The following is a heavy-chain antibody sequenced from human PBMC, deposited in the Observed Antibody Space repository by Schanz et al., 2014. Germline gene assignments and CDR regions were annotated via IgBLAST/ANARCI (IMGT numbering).Heavy chain of an antibody. J-gene: IGHJ6*02. CDR2: VCYDGSKK. CDR1: GFSFSGYG. Sequence: QVQLVESGGGVAQPGGSLRLSCAASGFSFSGYGMHWVRQAPGKGLEWVAVVCYDGSKKYYADSVKGRFTISRDNSKNTLYLQMNSLRAEDTAVYYCARDRQQLVGRIGYYYGMDVWGQGTTVTVSS. D-gene: IGHD6-13*01. CDR3: ARDRQQLVGRIGYYYGMDV. V-gene: IGHV3-33*01.